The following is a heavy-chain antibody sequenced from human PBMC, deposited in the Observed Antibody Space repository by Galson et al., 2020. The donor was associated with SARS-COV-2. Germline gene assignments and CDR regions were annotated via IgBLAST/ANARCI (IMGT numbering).Heavy chain of an antibody. J-gene: IGHJ4*02. CDR2: LGAAGDT. Sequence: TGGYLRLSCEASGFTFSNYDMHWVRQPTGKGLEWVSALGAAGDTYYAASVKGRFTISRENARNSLYLQMNTLRDGDTAVYYCARGRGPGGFLAPDFWGQGTLVTVSS. CDR3: ARGRGPGGFLAPDF. CDR1: GFTFSNYD. V-gene: IGHV3-13*01. D-gene: IGHD3-3*01.